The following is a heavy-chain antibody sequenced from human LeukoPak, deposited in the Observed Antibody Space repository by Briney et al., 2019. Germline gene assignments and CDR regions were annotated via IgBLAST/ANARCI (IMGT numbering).Heavy chain of an antibody. D-gene: IGHD6-19*01. CDR3: AREESSGREDY. CDR1: GFTLSNYN. Sequence: GGSLRLSCAASGFTLSNYNMNWVRQAPGKGLEWVSSISSSSSYLFFADSVKGRFTISRDNTKNSLYLQMNSLRAGDTAVYYCAREESSGREDYWGQGTLVTVSS. J-gene: IGHJ4*02. CDR2: ISSSSSYL. V-gene: IGHV3-21*01.